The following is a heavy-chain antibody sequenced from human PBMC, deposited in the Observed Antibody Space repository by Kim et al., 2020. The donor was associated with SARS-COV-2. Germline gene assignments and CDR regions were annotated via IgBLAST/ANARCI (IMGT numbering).Heavy chain of an antibody. Sequence: GGSLRLSCAASGFTFSSYGMHWVRQAPGKGLEWVAVISYDGSNKYYADSVMGLFTISRDNSKNKLYLQMNSLRAEDTAVYYCVSVAGGYWCQGTLVTVS. CDR2: ISYDGSNK. D-gene: IGHD6-19*01. CDR3: VSVAGGY. V-gene: IGHV3-30*03. CDR1: GFTFSSYG. J-gene: IGHJ4*02.